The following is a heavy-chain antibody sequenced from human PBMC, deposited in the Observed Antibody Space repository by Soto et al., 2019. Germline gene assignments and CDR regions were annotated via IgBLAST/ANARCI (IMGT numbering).Heavy chain of an antibody. CDR3: ARDLSGGNFYYHGLDV. V-gene: IGHV3-21*01. Sequence: EVQLVESGGGLVKPGGSLRLSCAVSGFTFSDFDMTWVRQAPGKGLEWVSSITSNSVYVYYADSLKGRFTICRDNAKSSLYLQMNSLRADDTAVYYCARDLSGGNFYYHGLDVWGQGTTVTVSS. CDR2: ITSNSVYV. J-gene: IGHJ6*02. CDR1: GFTFSDFD. D-gene: IGHD1-26*01.